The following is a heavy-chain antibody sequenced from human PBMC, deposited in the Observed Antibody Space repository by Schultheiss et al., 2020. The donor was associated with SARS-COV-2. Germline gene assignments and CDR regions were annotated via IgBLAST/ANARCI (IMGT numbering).Heavy chain of an antibody. CDR1: GGSISSYY. Sequence: SETLSLTCTVSGGSISSYYWSWIRQPPGKGLEWIGYIYYSGSTNYNPSLKSRVTISVDTSKNQFSLKLSSVTAADTAMYYCASQICGTSCYFDYWGQGTLVTVSS. CDR3: ASQICGTSCYFDY. J-gene: IGHJ4*02. CDR2: IYYSGST. V-gene: IGHV4-59*08. D-gene: IGHD2-2*01.